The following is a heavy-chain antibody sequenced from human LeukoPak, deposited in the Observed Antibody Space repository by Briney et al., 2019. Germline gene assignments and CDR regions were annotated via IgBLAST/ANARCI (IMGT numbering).Heavy chain of an antibody. CDR2: VYTSGGT. V-gene: IGHV4-4*07. CDR1: GGPISNDY. D-gene: IGHD3-10*01. CDR3: ARGGTYGSGRHQHTTLDY. Sequence: SETLSLTCTVSGGPISNDYWSWIRQAAGKELEWIGRVYTSGGTNYNPSLKSRVTISLDKSKKQFSLNLNSVTAADTAVYYCARGGTYGSGRHQHTTLDYWGPGTLVTVSS. J-gene: IGHJ4*02.